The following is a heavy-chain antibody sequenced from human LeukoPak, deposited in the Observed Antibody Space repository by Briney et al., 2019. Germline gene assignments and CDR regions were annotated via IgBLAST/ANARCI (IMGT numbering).Heavy chain of an antibody. J-gene: IGHJ3*02. CDR2: IYSGGSI. Sequence: PGGSLRLSCAASRFTFSSYAMNWVRQAPGKGLEWVSVIYSGGSIYYADSVKGRFTISRDNSKNTLYLQMNSLRAEDTAVYFCARGFYDENSDAFDIWGQGTMVTVSS. CDR3: ARGFYDENSDAFDI. D-gene: IGHD5/OR15-5a*01. CDR1: RFTFSSYA. V-gene: IGHV3-66*01.